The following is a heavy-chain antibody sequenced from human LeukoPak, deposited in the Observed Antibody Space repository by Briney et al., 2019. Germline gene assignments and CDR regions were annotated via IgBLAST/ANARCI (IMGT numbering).Heavy chain of an antibody. D-gene: IGHD2-2*01. V-gene: IGHV3-64*01. CDR1: GFEFSTYA. J-gene: IGHJ1*01. CDR2: ISKSGDDT. Sequence: GGSLRLSCAASGFEFSTYAMHWVRLTPGKGLEFVSAISKSGDDTSYGNDVKGRFTISRDNIKNTVDLEMGSLRVDDTGIYYCARIPEYWGQGTVVTVSS. CDR3: ARIPEY.